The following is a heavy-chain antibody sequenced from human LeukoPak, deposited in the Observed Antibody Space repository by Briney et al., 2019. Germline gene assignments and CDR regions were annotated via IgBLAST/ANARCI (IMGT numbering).Heavy chain of an antibody. V-gene: IGHV3-23*01. CDR2: ISGSGGST. D-gene: IGHD1-26*01. CDR1: GFTFSSYA. Sequence: PGASLRLSCATSGFTFSSYAMSWVRQAPGKGLEWVSAISGSGGSTYYADSVKGRFTISRDNSKNTLYLQMNSLRAEDTAVYYCAKDVPTGSYPNPFDYRGQGTLVTVSS. CDR3: AKDVPTGSYPNPFDY. J-gene: IGHJ4*02.